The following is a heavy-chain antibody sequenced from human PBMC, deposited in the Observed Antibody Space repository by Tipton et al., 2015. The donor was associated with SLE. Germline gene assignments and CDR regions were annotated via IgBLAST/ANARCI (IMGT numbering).Heavy chain of an antibody. D-gene: IGHD3-3*01. J-gene: IGHJ4*02. CDR1: GGSFSGYY. CDR3: ARARVTIFGVVTIDY. CDR2: INHSGGT. Sequence: TLSLTCAVYGGSFSGYYWSWIRQPPGKGLEWIGEINHSGGTNYNPSLKSRVTISVDTSKNQFSLKLSSVTAADTAVYYCARARVTIFGVVTIDYWGQGTLVTVSS. V-gene: IGHV4-34*01.